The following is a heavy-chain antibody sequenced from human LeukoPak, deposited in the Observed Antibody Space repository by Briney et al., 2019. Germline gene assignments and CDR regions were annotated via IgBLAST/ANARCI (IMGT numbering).Heavy chain of an antibody. CDR2: ISSSSSTI. D-gene: IGHD3-16*01. V-gene: IGHV3-48*01. CDR1: GFTFSEYS. CDR3: ARVRGSYASDY. Sequence: PGGSLRLSCAASGFTFSEYSMNWVRQAPGKGLEWLSYISSSSSTIYYADSVKGRITISRDNAKNSLYLQMNSLRAEDTALYYCARVRGSYASDYWGQGTLVTVSS. J-gene: IGHJ4*02.